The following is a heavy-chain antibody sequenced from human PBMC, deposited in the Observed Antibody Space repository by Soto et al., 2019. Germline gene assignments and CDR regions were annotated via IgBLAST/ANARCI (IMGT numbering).Heavy chain of an antibody. Sequence: QVQLVESGGGVVQPGRSLRLSCAASGLTFSSYGMHWVRQAPGKGLEWVAVIWYDGSNKYYADSVKGRFTISRDNSKNTQYLQINSLRAEDTAVYYCARELYYYDSSGGCYWGQGTLVTVS. CDR3: ARELYYYDSSGGCY. V-gene: IGHV3-33*01. J-gene: IGHJ4*01. D-gene: IGHD3-22*01. CDR1: GLTFSSYG. CDR2: IWYDGSNK.